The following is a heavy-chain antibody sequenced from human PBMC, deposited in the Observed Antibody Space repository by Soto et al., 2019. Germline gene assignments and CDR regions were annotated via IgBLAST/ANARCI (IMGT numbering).Heavy chain of an antibody. D-gene: IGHD5-18*01. CDR2: IYHSGST. V-gene: IGHV4-34*01. J-gene: IGHJ5*02. Sequence: SETLSLTCAVYGGSFSGYYWSWIRQPPGKGLEWIGYIYHSGSTYYNPSLKSRVTISVDRSKNQFSLKLSSVTAADTAVYYCARVRGYSYRLDRFDPWGQGTLVTVSS. CDR3: ARVRGYSYRLDRFDP. CDR1: GGSFSGYY.